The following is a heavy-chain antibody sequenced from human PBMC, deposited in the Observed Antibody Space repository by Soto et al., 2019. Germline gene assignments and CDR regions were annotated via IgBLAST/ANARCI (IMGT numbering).Heavy chain of an antibody. CDR1: GFTFSSYG. CDR3: ARGLYYDFWSGYYSDPYGMDV. V-gene: IGHV3-33*01. Sequence: PGGSLRLSCAASGFTFSSYGMHWVRQAPGKGLEWVAVIWYDGSNKYYADSVKGRFTISRDNYKNTLYLQMNSLRAEDTAVYYCARGLYYDFWSGYYSDPYGMDVWGQGTTVTVS. J-gene: IGHJ6*02. D-gene: IGHD3-3*01. CDR2: IWYDGSNK.